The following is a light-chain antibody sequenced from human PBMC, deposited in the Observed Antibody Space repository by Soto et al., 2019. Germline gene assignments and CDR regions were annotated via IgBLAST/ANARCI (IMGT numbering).Light chain of an antibody. Sequence: PASVSGSPGQSITISCTGTSSDVGGYNYVSWYQQHPGKAPKLMIYEVSNRPSGVSNRFSGSKSGNTASLTISGLQAEDEADYYCSSYTSSSTPRVFGTGTKV. J-gene: IGLJ1*01. CDR2: EVS. V-gene: IGLV2-14*01. CDR3: SSYTSSSTPRV. CDR1: SSDVGGYNY.